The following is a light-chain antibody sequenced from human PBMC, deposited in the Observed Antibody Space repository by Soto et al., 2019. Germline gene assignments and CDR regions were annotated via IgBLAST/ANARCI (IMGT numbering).Light chain of an antibody. Sequence: DIQLTQSPSFLSASVGDRVTITCRASQGISSYLAWYQQKPGKAPKLLIYTASTLQSGVPSRFSGSGSGTEFTLTISSVQPEDFATYYCRQLNNYPWTCGQGTKVEIK. J-gene: IGKJ1*01. CDR1: QGISSY. V-gene: IGKV1-9*01. CDR3: RQLNNYPWT. CDR2: TAS.